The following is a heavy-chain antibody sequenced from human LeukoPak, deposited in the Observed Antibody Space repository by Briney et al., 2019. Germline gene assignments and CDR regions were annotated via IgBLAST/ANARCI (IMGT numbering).Heavy chain of an antibody. CDR1: GFTFSTCA. V-gene: IGHV3-7*03. J-gene: IGHJ6*02. Sequence: GGSLRLSCAASGFTFSTCAMSWVRQAPGKGLEWVASINPSGSVKYYVNSVKGRFTISRDNAKNSLYLQMSNLRAEDTAVYFCARGGGLDVWGQGATVTVSS. D-gene: IGHD3-16*01. CDR3: ARGGGLDV. CDR2: INPSGSVK.